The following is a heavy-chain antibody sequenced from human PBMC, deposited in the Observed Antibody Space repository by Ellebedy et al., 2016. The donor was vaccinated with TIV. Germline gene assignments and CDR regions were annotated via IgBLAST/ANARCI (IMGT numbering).Heavy chain of an antibody. CDR1: GFTFDDYA. D-gene: IGHD3-22*01. Sequence: SLKISCAASGFTFDDYAMHWVRHAPGKGLEWVSGISWNSGSIGYADSVKGRFTISRDNAKNSLYLQMNSLRAEDTALYYCAKDIFDSSGFACGMDVWGQGTTVTVSS. CDR2: ISWNSGSI. V-gene: IGHV3-9*01. CDR3: AKDIFDSSGFACGMDV. J-gene: IGHJ6*02.